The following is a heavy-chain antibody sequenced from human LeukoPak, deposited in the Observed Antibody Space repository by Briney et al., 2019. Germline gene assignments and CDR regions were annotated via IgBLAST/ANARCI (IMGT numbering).Heavy chain of an antibody. CDR1: GITVSSNY. CDR3: ARPTNPIQLWLLGIDY. Sequence: PGGSLRLSCAASGITVSSNYMSWVRQAPGKGLEWVSVIYSGGSTYYADSVKGRFTISRDNSKNTLYLQMNSLRAEDTAVYYCARPTNPIQLWLLGIDYWGQGTLVTVSS. V-gene: IGHV3-66*04. CDR2: IYSGGST. J-gene: IGHJ4*02. D-gene: IGHD5-18*01.